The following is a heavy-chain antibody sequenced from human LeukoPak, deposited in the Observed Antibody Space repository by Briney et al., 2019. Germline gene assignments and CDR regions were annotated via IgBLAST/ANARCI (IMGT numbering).Heavy chain of an antibody. V-gene: IGHV3-11*01. Sequence: GGSLRLSCAASGFTFSDYYMSWIRRAPGKGLEWVSYISSTDSTIYYADSVKGRFTISRDNAKNSLYLQMNSLRAEDTAVYYCASQIELYYFDYWGQGTLVTVSS. CDR1: GFTFSDYY. CDR2: ISSTDSTI. D-gene: IGHD2/OR15-2a*01. J-gene: IGHJ4*02. CDR3: ASQIELYYFDY.